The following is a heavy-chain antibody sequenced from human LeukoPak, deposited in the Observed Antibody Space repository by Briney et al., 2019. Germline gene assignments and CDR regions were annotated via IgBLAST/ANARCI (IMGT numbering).Heavy chain of an antibody. CDR3: ARGSDDYGDYYFFDY. CDR2: INHSGGT. Sequence: SETLSLTCSVNGVSFSGYYWSWILQSPGKGLEWLGEINHSGGTNYNPSLESRVTISVDTSKNQFSLNLRSVTAADTAVYYCARGSDDYGDYYFFDYWGQGTLVTVSS. D-gene: IGHD4-17*01. CDR1: GVSFSGYY. V-gene: IGHV4-34*01. J-gene: IGHJ4*02.